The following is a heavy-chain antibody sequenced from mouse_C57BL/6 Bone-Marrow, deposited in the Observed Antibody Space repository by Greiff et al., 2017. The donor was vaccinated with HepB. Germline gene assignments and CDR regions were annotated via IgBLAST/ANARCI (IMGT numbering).Heavy chain of an antibody. CDR1: GYTFTNYW. J-gene: IGHJ2*01. V-gene: IGHV1-63*01. CDR3: ARSRIYYDYDY. Sequence: QVQLQQSGAELVRPGTSVKMSCKASGYTFTNYWIGWAKQRPGHGLEWIGDIYPGGGYTNYNEKFKGKATLTADKSSSTAYMQFRSLTSEDSAIYYCARSRIYYDYDYWGQGTTLTVSS. D-gene: IGHD2-4*01. CDR2: IYPGGGYT.